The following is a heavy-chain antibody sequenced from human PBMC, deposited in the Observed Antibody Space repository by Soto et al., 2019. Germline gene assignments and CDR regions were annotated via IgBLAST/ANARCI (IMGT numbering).Heavy chain of an antibody. CDR3: TTTGTIDY. D-gene: IGHD1-1*01. V-gene: IGHV3-15*01. CDR1: GFTFSNAW. Sequence: GGSLRLSCVASGFTFSNAWMTWVRQAPGKGLEWVGRIKSNSDGGTTYYAAPVEGRFTISRDDSTNTVFLQMNSLKTEDTAVYYCTTTGTIDYWGQGTLVTVSS. J-gene: IGHJ4*02. CDR2: IKSNSDGGTT.